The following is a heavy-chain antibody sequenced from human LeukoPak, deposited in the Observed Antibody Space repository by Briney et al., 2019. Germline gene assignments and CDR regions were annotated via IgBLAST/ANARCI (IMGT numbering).Heavy chain of an antibody. CDR1: GFTFTSYI. CDR3: ARVGSNSWYYFDY. V-gene: IGHV3-21*01. Sequence: GGSLRVSCAASGFTFTSYIMNWVRQVPGKGLEWVSSISNSGRYIYYADSMRGRFTISRDNAKNSLYLQMNSLRAEDTAVYFCARVGSNSWYYFDYWGQGTLVTVSS. J-gene: IGHJ4*02. D-gene: IGHD6-19*01. CDR2: ISNSGRYI.